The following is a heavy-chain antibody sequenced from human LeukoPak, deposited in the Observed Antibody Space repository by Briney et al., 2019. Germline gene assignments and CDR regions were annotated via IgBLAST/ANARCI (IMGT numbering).Heavy chain of an antibody. CDR3: ARVQEGCSRASCHLEP. CDR2: IHHKGGI. V-gene: IGHV4-4*02. CDR1: GGSITSSNW. Sequence: SETLSLTCAVSGGSITSSNWWNWVRQTPEKGLEWIGEIHHKGGINYNPSLKSRVTMSVDKAKNQVSLRLSSVAATDTAIYYCARVQEGCSRASCHLEPWGQGILVTVSS. D-gene: IGHD2-2*01. J-gene: IGHJ5*02.